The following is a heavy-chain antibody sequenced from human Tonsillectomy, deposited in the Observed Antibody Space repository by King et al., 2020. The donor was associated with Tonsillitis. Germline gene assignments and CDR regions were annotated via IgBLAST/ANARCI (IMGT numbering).Heavy chain of an antibody. CDR2: ISATNGNT. D-gene: IGHD4-11*01. CDR3: TRDSHDYSDYVGFNY. V-gene: IGHV1-18*04. J-gene: IGHJ4*02. CDR1: GYTFSSYG. Sequence: VQLVESGAEVKKPGASVKVSCKASGYTFSSYGLNWVRQAPGQGLEWMGWISATNGNTNYARKFQGRVTMTIETSTSTAYMELRSLKSDDTAVYYCTRDSHDYSDYVGFNYWGQGTLVTVST.